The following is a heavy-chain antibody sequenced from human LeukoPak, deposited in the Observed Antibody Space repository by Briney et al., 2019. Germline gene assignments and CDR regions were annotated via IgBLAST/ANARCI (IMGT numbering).Heavy chain of an antibody. CDR2: IYYSGST. CDR3: ARLAPYQLKSDY. V-gene: IGHV4-59*08. CDR1: GGSISSYY. D-gene: IGHD2-2*01. Sequence: SETLSLTCTGSGGSISSYYWSWIRQPPGKGLEWIGYIYYSGSTNYNPSLKSRVTISVDTSKNQFSLKLSSVTAADTAVYYCARLAPYQLKSDYWGQGTLVTVSS. J-gene: IGHJ4*02.